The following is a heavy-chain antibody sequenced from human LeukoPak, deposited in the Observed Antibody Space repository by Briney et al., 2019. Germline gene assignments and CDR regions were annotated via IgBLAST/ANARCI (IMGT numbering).Heavy chain of an antibody. CDR2: IYYSGST. D-gene: IGHD6-13*01. Sequence: SETLSLTCTVSGGSISSSSYYWGWIRQPPGTGLEWIGSIYYSGSTYYNPSLKSRVTISVDTSKNQFSLKLSSVTAADTAVYYCARSSSSWYLGSNHYFDYWGQGTLVTVSS. CDR3: ARSSSSWYLGSNHYFDY. J-gene: IGHJ4*02. V-gene: IGHV4-39*01. CDR1: GGSISSSSYY.